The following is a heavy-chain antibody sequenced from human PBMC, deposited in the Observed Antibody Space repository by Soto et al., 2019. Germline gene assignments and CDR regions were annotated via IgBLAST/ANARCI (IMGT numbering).Heavy chain of an antibody. CDR3: ARTYCISTSCYYGMDV. V-gene: IGHV3-30-3*01. CDR2: ISYDGSNK. J-gene: IGHJ6*02. CDR1: GFTFSSYA. Sequence: QVQLVESGGGVVQPGRSLRLSCAASGFTFSSYAMHWVRQAPGKGLEWVAVISYDGSNKYYADSVKGRFTISRDNSKNTLYLQMNSLRAEATAVYYCARTYCISTSCYYGMDVWGQGTTVTVSS. D-gene: IGHD2-2*01.